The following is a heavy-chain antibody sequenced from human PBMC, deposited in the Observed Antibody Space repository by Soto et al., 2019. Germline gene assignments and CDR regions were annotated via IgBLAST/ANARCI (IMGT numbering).Heavy chain of an antibody. D-gene: IGHD5-12*01. CDR1: GYTFTSYG. CDR3: ARDWALGYSGYDSLYNWFDP. J-gene: IGHJ5*02. CDR2: ISAYNGNT. V-gene: IGHV1-18*01. Sequence: GASVKVSCKASGYTFTSYGISWVRQAPGHGLEWMGWISAYNGNTNYAQKLQGRVTMTTDTSTSTAYMELRSLRSDDTAVYYCARDWALGYSGYDSLYNWFDPWGQGTPVTVSS.